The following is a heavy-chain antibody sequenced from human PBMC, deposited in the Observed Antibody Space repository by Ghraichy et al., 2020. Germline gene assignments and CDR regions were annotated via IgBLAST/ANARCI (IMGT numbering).Heavy chain of an antibody. Sequence: GGSLRLSCAASGFTFSSYAMSWVHQAPGKGLECVSSISGSGISTYYVDSVKGRFTVSRDNSKTTLYLQMNSLRSEDTAVYYCAKVYSSGWYQVKSGPFGYLGQGILATVSS. CDR3: AKVYSSGWYQVKSGPFGY. CDR2: ISGSGIST. D-gene: IGHD6-19*01. CDR1: GFTFSSYA. V-gene: IGHV3-23*01. J-gene: IGHJ4*02.